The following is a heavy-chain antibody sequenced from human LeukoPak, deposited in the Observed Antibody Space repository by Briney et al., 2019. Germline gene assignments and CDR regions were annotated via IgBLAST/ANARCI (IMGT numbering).Heavy chain of an antibody. CDR3: ARGESSGTFDY. CDR1: GYTFTSYY. D-gene: IGHD6-19*01. CDR2: INPSGGST. V-gene: IGHV1-46*01. J-gene: IGHJ4*02. Sequence: GASVKVSCKAFGYTFTSYYMHWVRQAPGQGLEWMGIINPSGGSTSYAQKFQGRVTMTRDTSTSAVYMELSSLRSEDTAVYYCARGESSGTFDYWGQGTLVTVSS.